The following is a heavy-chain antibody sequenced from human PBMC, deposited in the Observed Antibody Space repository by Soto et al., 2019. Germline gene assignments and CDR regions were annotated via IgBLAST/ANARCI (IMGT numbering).Heavy chain of an antibody. J-gene: IGHJ6*02. CDR3: AKHLPGGVSMGRGVIRNGCRIYYGMDV. CDR1: GFTFISYA. CDR2: ISGSGDGT. Sequence: PGGSLRLSCAASGFTFISYAMSWVRQAPGKGLEWASTISGSGDGTYYADSVKGRFTVSRDNSKKTLYLQMNSLRAEDTAIYYCAKHLPGGVSMGRGVIRNGCRIYYGMDVWGQGTTVTVSS. V-gene: IGHV3-23*01. D-gene: IGHD3-10*01.